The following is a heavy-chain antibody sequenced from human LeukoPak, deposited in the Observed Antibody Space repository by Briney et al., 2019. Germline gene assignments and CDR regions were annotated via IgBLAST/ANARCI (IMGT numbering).Heavy chain of an antibody. CDR2: INWKGGST. D-gene: IGHD6-19*01. Sequence: GGSLRLSCAASGFTFDDYGMSWVRQAPGKGLEWVSGINWKGGSTGYADSVKGRFTISRDNAKNSLYLQMNRLRAEDTALYYCTREVGSGWYTGSVYWGQGTLVTVSS. J-gene: IGHJ4*02. CDR3: TREVGSGWYTGSVY. V-gene: IGHV3-20*04. CDR1: GFTFDDYG.